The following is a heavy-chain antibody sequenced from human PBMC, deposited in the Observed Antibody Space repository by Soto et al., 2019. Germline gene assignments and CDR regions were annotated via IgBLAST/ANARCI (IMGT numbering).Heavy chain of an antibody. CDR1: GFIFSNYE. V-gene: IGHV3-48*03. J-gene: IGHJ5*01. Sequence: EVQLVESGGGLVQPGGSLRLSCAASGFIFSNYEMNWVRQAPGKGLQWVSFISPTGNKIYYGESVKGRFTISRDNAENSVFLQMNSLTAEDTAVYFCARSFPRFTAPDSWGQGTLVTVAS. CDR3: ARSFPRFTAPDS. CDR2: ISPTGNKI. D-gene: IGHD2-21*02.